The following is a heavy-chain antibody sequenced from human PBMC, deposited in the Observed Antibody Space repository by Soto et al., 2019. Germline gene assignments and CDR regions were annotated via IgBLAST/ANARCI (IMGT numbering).Heavy chain of an antibody. CDR1: GFTFRNFW. J-gene: IGHJ6*02. CDR2: IKQDGSEK. V-gene: IGHV3-7*05. Sequence: PGGSLRLSCAASGFTFRNFWMSWVRQAPGKGLEWVANIKQDGSEKYDVDSVRGRFTISRDNAKNSLHLQMSSLRAEGTAVYYCARYTQVVAMAGYHYSGMDVWGQGTTVTVSS. D-gene: IGHD2-2*01. CDR3: ARYTQVVAMAGYHYSGMDV.